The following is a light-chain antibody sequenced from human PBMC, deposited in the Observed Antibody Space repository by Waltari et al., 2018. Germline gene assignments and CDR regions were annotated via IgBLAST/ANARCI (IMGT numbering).Light chain of an antibody. J-gene: IGKJ5*01. CDR2: GSS. V-gene: IGKV3-20*01. CDR3: QQYSQSPIT. CDR1: QSVTSTY. Sequence: EIVLTQSPGTLSLSPGERATLSCRASQSVTSTYLAWYQRKPGRSPRLLIYGSSSRATGVPDRFSGGGSATDFTLTITRLEPEDFAVYYCQQYSQSPITFGQGTRLDNK.